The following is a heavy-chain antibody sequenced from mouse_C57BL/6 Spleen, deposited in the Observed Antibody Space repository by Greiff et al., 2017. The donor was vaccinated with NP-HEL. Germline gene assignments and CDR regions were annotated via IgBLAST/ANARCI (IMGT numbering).Heavy chain of an antibody. CDR3: ARANWGLNYAMDY. J-gene: IGHJ4*01. CDR1: GYTFTSYW. Sequence: QVQLQQPGAELVRPGSSVKLSCKASGYTFTSYWMDWVKQRPGQGLEWIGNIYPSDSETHYNQKFKDKATLTVDKSSSTAYMQLSSLTSEDSAVYYCARANWGLNYAMDYWGQGTSVTVSS. CDR2: IYPSDSET. V-gene: IGHV1-61*01. D-gene: IGHD4-1*01.